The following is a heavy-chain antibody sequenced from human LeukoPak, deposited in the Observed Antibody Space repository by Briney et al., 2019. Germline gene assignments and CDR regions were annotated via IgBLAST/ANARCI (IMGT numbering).Heavy chain of an antibody. D-gene: IGHD2-2*01. CDR3: SRVPPPACSSTSCYDY. V-gene: IGHV4-31*03. Sequence: SETLSLTCTVSGGSISSGGYYWSWIRQHPGKGLEWIGYIYYSGSTYYNPSLKSRVTISVDTSKNQFSLKLSSVTAADTAVYYRSRVPPPACSSTSCYDYWGQGTLVTVSS. CDR1: GGSISSGGYY. CDR2: IYYSGST. J-gene: IGHJ4*02.